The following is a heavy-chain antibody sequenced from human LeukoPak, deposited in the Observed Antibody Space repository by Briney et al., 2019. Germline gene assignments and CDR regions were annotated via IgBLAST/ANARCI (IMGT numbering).Heavy chain of an antibody. CDR1: GGSISSSSYY. V-gene: IGHV4-39*01. CDR3: ARGYSYALFDY. D-gene: IGHD5-18*01. J-gene: IGHJ4*02. Sequence: SETLSLTCTVSGGSISSSSYYWGWIRQPPGKGLEWIGSIYYSGSTYYNPSLESRVTISVDTSKNQFSLKLSSVTAADTAVYYCARGYSYALFDYWGQGTLVTVSS. CDR2: IYYSGST.